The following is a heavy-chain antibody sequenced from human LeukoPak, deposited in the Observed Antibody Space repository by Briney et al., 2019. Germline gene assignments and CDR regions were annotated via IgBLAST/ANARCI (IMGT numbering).Heavy chain of an antibody. CDR3: AKAGVRYFDSSGLYAFDF. CDR1: GGSLSSTSYY. Sequence: PSETLSLTCAVSGGSLSSTSYYGAWIRQPPGRGLEWVGTIYYRGRTYHNPSLKSRVTMSGDTSRNQFSLKLSSVDAADTAVYYCAKAGVRYFDSSGLYAFDFWGQGTTVTVSS. V-gene: IGHV4-39*01. CDR2: IYYRGRT. J-gene: IGHJ3*01. D-gene: IGHD3-22*01.